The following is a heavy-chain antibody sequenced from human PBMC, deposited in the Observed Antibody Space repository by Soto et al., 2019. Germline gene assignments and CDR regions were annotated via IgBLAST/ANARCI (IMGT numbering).Heavy chain of an antibody. Sequence: ASVKVSCKASAYSFASYDINWVRQATGQGLEWMGWMNPNNGNTSYAQKFQGRVTMTTDTSTITAYMELRSLRSEDTAVYYCASEVAVAGSAFDIWGQGTMVTVSS. CDR3: ASEVAVAGSAFDI. V-gene: IGHV1-8*01. CDR2: MNPNNGNT. J-gene: IGHJ3*02. D-gene: IGHD6-19*01. CDR1: AYSFASYD.